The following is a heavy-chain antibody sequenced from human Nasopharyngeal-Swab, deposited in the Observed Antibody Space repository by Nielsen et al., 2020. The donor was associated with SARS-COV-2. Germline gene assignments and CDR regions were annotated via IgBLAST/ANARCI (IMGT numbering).Heavy chain of an antibody. CDR1: GFSLSTSGMC. CDR3: ARIRRQQLANGVGWFDP. D-gene: IGHD6-13*01. Sequence: SGPTLVKPTQNLTLTCTFSGFSLSTSGMCVSWIRQPPGKALEWLALIDWDDDKCYSTSLKTRLTISKDTSKNQVVLTMTNMDPVDTATYYCARIRRQQLANGVGWFDPWGQGTLVTVSS. CDR2: IDWDDDK. V-gene: IGHV2-70*01. J-gene: IGHJ5*02.